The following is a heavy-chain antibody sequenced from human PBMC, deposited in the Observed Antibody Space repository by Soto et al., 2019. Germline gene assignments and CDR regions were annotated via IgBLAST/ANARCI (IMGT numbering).Heavy chain of an antibody. D-gene: IGHD3-10*01. Sequence: QVQLQESGPGLLKPSAALSLTCTVSAGSINSFYWTRIRQPAGKGLAWIGRIYSTGSTYYNPSLKSRVIMSGGTSKNHVSLDLSSVTATDTAIYYCAIDEGYFHGSGSSQEYFQFWGQGTLVSVAS. CDR3: AIDEGYFHGSGSSQEYFQF. CDR2: IYSTGST. CDR1: AGSINSFY. J-gene: IGHJ1*01. V-gene: IGHV4-4*07.